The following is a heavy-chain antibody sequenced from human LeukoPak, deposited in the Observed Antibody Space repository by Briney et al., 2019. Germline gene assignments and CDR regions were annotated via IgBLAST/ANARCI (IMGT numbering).Heavy chain of an antibody. Sequence: ATVKVSCKASEYTFTGYYMHWVRQAPGQGLEWMGWINPNSGGTNYAQKFQGRVTMTRDTSISTAYMELSRLRSDDTAVYYCAGYCSSTSCYWNAFDIWGQGTMVTVSS. CDR2: INPNSGGT. V-gene: IGHV1-2*02. D-gene: IGHD2-2*01. CDR3: AGYCSSTSCYWNAFDI. CDR1: EYTFTGYY. J-gene: IGHJ3*02.